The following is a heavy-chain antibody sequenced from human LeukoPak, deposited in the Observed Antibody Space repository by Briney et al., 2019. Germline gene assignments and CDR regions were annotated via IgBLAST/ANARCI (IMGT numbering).Heavy chain of an antibody. D-gene: IGHD3-10*01. CDR2: IYYSGST. CDR1: GGSISSSSYS. Sequence: SETLSLTCTVSGGSISSSSYSWGWIRQPPGKGLEWIGSIYYSGSTYYNPSLKSRVTISVDTSKNQFSLKLSSVTAADTAVYYCARGPENYYGSIDYWGQGTLVTVSS. CDR3: ARGPENYYGSIDY. J-gene: IGHJ4*02. V-gene: IGHV4-39*07.